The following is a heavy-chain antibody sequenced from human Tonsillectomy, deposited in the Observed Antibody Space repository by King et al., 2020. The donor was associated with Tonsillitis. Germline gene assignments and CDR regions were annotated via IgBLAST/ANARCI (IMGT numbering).Heavy chain of an antibody. CDR1: GFTFSSYA. CDR3: AKGWMPTVVRGPFDY. D-gene: IGHD4-23*01. J-gene: IGHJ4*02. V-gene: IGHV3-23*04. Sequence: VQLVESGGGLVQPGGSLRLSCAASGFTFSSYAMSWVRQAPGKGLEWVSVISGSDSGGSTYYADYVKGRFTNSRDKSKNTLYLQMNSLRAEDTAVYYCAKGWMPTVVRGPFDYWGQGTLVTVSS. CDR2: ISGSDSGGST.